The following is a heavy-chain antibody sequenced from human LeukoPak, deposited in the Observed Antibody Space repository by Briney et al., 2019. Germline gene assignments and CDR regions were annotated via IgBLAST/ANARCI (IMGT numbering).Heavy chain of an antibody. CDR1: GGYISSGGYY. V-gene: IGHV4-31*03. J-gene: IGHJ5*02. CDR3: ARVRAAAVWFDP. Sequence: SQTLSLTCTVSGGYISSGGYYWSWIRQHPGKGLEWIGYIYYSGSTYYNPSLKSRVTISVDTSKNQFSLKLSSVTAADTAVYYCARVRAAAVWFDPWGQGTLVTVSS. CDR2: IYYSGST. D-gene: IGHD6-13*01.